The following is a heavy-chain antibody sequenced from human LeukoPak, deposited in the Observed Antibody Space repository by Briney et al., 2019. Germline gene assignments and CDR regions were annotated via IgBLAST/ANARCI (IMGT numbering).Heavy chain of an antibody. D-gene: IGHD6-6*01. J-gene: IGHJ4*02. V-gene: IGHV3-23*01. CDR1: GFTFSSYA. Sequence: GGSLRLSCAASGFTFSSYAMSWVRQAPGKGLEWVSAISGSGGSTYYADSVKGRFTISRDNSKNTLYLQMNSLRAEDTAVYYCEFEYSSSYYFDYWGQGTLVTVSS. CDR2: ISGSGGST. CDR3: EFEYSSSYYFDY.